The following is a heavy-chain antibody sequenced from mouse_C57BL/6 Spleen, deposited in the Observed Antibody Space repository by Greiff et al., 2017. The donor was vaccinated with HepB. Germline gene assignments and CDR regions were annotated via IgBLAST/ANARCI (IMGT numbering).Heavy chain of an antibody. CDR3: ARDYSNYEDY. CDR2: IHPNSGST. J-gene: IGHJ2*01. Sequence: QVQLQQSGAELVKPGASVKLSCKASGYTFTSYWMHWVKQRPGQGLEWIGMIHPNSGSTNYNEKFKSKATLTVDKSSSTAYMQLSSLTSEDSAVYYCARDYSNYEDYWGQGTTLTVSS. CDR1: GYTFTSYW. V-gene: IGHV1-64*01. D-gene: IGHD2-5*01.